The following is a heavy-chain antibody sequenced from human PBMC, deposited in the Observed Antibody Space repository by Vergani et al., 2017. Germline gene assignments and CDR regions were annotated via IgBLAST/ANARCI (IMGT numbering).Heavy chain of an antibody. V-gene: IGHV4-30-4*01. CDR3: ARCARTGYYYDSSGYGGIDY. J-gene: IGHJ4*02. CDR1: GGSISSGDYY. D-gene: IGHD3-22*01. Sequence: QVQLQESGPGLVKPSQTLSLTCTVSGGSISSGDYYWSWIRQPPGKGLEWIGYIYYSGSTSYNPSLKSRVTISADTSKNQFSLKLSSVTAADTAVYYCARCARTGYYYDSSGYGGIDYWGQGTLVTVSS. CDR2: IYYSGST.